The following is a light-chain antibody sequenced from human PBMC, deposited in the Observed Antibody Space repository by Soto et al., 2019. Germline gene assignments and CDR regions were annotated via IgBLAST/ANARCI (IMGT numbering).Light chain of an antibody. CDR1: SSDIGGYNY. CDR3: TSYTSSTTNYV. Sequence: SVLTQPASVSGSPGQSITFSCTGTSSDIGGYNYVSWYQQHPGKAPKLMIYEVSNRPSGVSDRFSGSKSGNMASLTISGLQAEDEADYYCTSYTSSTTNYVFGTGTKVTVL. CDR2: EVS. J-gene: IGLJ1*01. V-gene: IGLV2-14*01.